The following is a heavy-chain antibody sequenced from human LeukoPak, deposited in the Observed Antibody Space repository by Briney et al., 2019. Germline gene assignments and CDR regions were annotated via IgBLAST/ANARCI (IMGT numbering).Heavy chain of an antibody. CDR2: ISSSSSYK. D-gene: IGHD3-16*01. CDR1: VFTFSSYS. CDR3: ARRQGDYVWGTPGN. J-gene: IGHJ4*02. Sequence: GGSLTLPRAPSVFTFSSYSMHWVRQAPGKGLEGVSCISSSSSYKYFPHFAKGGFTISRDNAKNSLYLQMNSLRAEVTAVYYCARRQGDYVWGTPGNWGKGTLVTVSS. V-gene: IGHV3-21*01.